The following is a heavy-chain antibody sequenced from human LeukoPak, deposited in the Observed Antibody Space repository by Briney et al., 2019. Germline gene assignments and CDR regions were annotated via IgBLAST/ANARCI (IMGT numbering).Heavy chain of an antibody. Sequence: ASVKVSSKASGYTFTSYGISWLRQAPGQGLEWMGWISAYNGNTNYAHNFRGRVTMTTDTSTTTAYMELRSLRSDDTAVYYCARDDRTGSWSWFDPWGQGTLVIVSS. CDR3: ARDDRTGSWSWFDP. CDR1: GYTFTSYG. D-gene: IGHD6-13*01. J-gene: IGHJ5*02. CDR2: ISAYNGNT. V-gene: IGHV1-18*01.